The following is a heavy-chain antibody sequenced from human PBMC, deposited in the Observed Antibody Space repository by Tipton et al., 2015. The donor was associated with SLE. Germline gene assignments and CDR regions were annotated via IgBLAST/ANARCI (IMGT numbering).Heavy chain of an antibody. CDR3: AKEADI. Sequence: QLVQYGGGVVQPGRSLRLSCAASRFTFSSYGMHWVRQAPGKGLEWVAVIWYDGSNKYYADSVKGRFTISRDNSKNTLYLQMNSLRAGDTAVYYCAKEADIWGQGTMVTVSS. CDR2: IWYDGSNK. CDR1: RFTFSSYG. J-gene: IGHJ3*02. V-gene: IGHV3-33*06.